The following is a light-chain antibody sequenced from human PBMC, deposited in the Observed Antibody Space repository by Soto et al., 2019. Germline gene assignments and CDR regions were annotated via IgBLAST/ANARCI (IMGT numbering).Light chain of an antibody. CDR3: GSYTDSDSPWV. CDR1: YSDVGSYNY. V-gene: IGLV2-14*01. CDR2: EVS. J-gene: IGLJ3*02. Sequence: QSALTQPAFVSGSPGQSITISCTGTYSDVGSYNYVSWFQQHPGKAPQLIIYEVSNRPLGISNRFSASKSGNTASLTISGLPAEDEDDYYCGSYTDSDSPWVFGGGTKLTVL.